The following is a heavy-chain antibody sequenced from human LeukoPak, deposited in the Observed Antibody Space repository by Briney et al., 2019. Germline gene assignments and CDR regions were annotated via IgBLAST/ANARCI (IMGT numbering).Heavy chain of an antibody. D-gene: IGHD6-13*01. CDR1: GGSFSGYY. J-gene: IGHJ4*02. V-gene: IGHV4-34*01. CDR3: ARGRWGSSRVPFDY. CDR2: INHSGST. Sequence: PSETLPLTCAVYGGSFSGYYWSWIRQPPGKGLEWIGEINHSGSTNYNPSLKSRVAISVDTSKNQFSLKLSSVTAADTAVYYCARGRWGSSRVPFDYWGQGTLVTVSS.